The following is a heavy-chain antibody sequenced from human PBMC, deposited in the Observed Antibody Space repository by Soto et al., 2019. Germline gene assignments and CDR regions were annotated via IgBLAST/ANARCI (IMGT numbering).Heavy chain of an antibody. CDR3: ARGLYYYDSSSPSSWFDS. CDR2: IGGSGTTT. V-gene: IGHV3-23*01. D-gene: IGHD3-22*01. CDR1: GFNFSNYG. J-gene: IGHJ5*01. Sequence: GGSLRLSCEVSGFNFSNYGMAWVRQAQGKGLEWVSGIGGSGTTTYYADSVKGRFTISRDNSKNTVFLQMNRLRAEDTAVYYCARGLYYYDSSSPSSWFDSWGQGTLVTVSS.